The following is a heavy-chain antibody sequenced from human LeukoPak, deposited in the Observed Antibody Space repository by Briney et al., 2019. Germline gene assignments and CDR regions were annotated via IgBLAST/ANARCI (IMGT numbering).Heavy chain of an antibody. CDR3: ARLEPSLRGSTFDY. J-gene: IGHJ4*02. V-gene: IGHV1-46*01. CDR1: GYTFTSYG. Sequence: GASVKVSCKASGYTFTSYGISWVRQAPGQGLEWMGIINPSGGSTSYAQKFQGRVTMTRDMSTSTVYMELSSLRSEDTAVYYCARLEPSLRGSTFDYWGQGTRVTVSS. CDR2: INPSGGST. D-gene: IGHD5/OR15-5a*01.